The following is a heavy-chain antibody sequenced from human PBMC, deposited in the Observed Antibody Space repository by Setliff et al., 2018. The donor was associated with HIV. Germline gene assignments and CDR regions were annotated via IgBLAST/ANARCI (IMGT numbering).Heavy chain of an antibody. CDR2: IFYFGSV. CDR3: VRELLGSGGTVPEVNFFDS. CDR1: GGSFNTRRTK. D-gene: IGHD1-26*01. Sequence: SETLSLTCRVSGGSFNTRRTKWGWIRQSPGRGLEWIGSIFYFGSVTYNPSLKSRPLISIDTSKTQFSLNLRSVTAADTAVYYCVRELLGSGGTVPEVNFFDSWGQGTLVTVSS. J-gene: IGHJ5*01. V-gene: IGHV4-39*07.